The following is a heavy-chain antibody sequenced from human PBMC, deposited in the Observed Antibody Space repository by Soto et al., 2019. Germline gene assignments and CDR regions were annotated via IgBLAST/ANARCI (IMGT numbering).Heavy chain of an antibody. D-gene: IGHD5-12*01. CDR3: ARRLRLRSIADY. CDR2: IYYSGST. J-gene: IGHJ4*01. Sequence: SETLSLTCTVSGGSISSSSYYWGWIRQRPGKGLEWIGSIYYSGSTYYNPSLKSRVTISVDTSKNQFSLKRSSVTAADTAVYCCARRLRLRSIADYWGHGTLVTGS. V-gene: IGHV4-39*01. CDR1: GGSISSSSYY.